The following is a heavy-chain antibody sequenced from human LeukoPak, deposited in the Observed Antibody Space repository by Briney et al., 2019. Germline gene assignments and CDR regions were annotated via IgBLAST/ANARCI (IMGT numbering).Heavy chain of an antibody. CDR1: GYSFTDHY. J-gene: IGHJ5*02. V-gene: IGHV1-2*02. CDR3: ARRGIRFRSWFDP. CDR2: INPNSGVT. D-gene: IGHD3-3*01. Sequence: ASVKVSCKASGYSFTDHYMHWLRQAPGQRLEWMGWINPNSGVTNSAQKFQGRVTMTRDTSISTAYMELSRLRSDDTAVYYCARRGIRFRSWFDPWGQGTLVTVPS.